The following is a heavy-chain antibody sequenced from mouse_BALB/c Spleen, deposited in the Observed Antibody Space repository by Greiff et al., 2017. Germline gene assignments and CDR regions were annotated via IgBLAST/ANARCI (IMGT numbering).Heavy chain of an antibody. CDR3: VRQGPYYYGSSYWYFDV. V-gene: IGHV10-1*02. CDR1: GFTFNTYA. D-gene: IGHD1-1*01. J-gene: IGHJ1*01. CDR2: IRSKSNNYAT. Sequence: EVQLVESGGGLVQPKGSLKLSCAASGFTFNTYAMNWVRQAPGKGLEWVARIRSKSNNYATYYADSVKDRFTISRDDSQSMLYLQMNNLKTEDTAMYYCVRQGPYYYGSSYWYFDVWGAGTTVTVSS.